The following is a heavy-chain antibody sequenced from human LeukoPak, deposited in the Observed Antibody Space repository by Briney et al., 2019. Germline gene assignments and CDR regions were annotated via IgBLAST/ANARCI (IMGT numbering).Heavy chain of an antibody. CDR2: INWNGGSA. J-gene: IGHJ4*02. D-gene: IGHD3-22*01. Sequence: GGSLRLSCAASGFTFDEYDMSWVSQAPGKGLEWVSNINWNGGSATYADSVKGRFTISRDNAKNSLYLQMNSLRAEDTALYYCARGLMGGYPLFEYWGQGALVTVSS. V-gene: IGHV3-20*04. CDR3: ARGLMGGYPLFEY. CDR1: GFTFDEYD.